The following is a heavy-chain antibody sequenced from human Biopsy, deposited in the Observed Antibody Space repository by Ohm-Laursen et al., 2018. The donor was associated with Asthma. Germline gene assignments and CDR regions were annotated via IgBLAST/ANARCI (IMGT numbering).Heavy chain of an antibody. CDR2: ISFDGTNR. V-gene: IGHV3-30*18. CDR3: AKEVFPGWELRRGPDS. D-gene: IGHD1-26*01. CDR1: GFTFSNYG. J-gene: IGHJ4*02. Sequence: SLRLSCAASGFTFSNYGMHWVRQAPGKGLDWVAVISFDGTNRNYTDSVKGRFTISRDNSRNTLHLEMNGLRAEDTAVYFCAKEVFPGWELRRGPDSWGQGTLVTVSS.